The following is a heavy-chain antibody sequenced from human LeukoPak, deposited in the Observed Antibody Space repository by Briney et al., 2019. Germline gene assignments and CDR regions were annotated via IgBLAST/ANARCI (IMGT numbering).Heavy chain of an antibody. D-gene: IGHD3-22*01. CDR3: AFPNSGYSYDAFDI. CDR2: IYYSGNT. Sequence: SETLSLTCTVSGGSMSYYWSWIRQPPGKGLEWIGFIYYSGNTNYNPSLKSRITMLVDTSKNQFSLRLSSVTAADTAVYYCAFPNSGYSYDAFDIWGQGTVVTVFS. V-gene: IGHV4-59*03. CDR1: GGSMSYY. J-gene: IGHJ3*02.